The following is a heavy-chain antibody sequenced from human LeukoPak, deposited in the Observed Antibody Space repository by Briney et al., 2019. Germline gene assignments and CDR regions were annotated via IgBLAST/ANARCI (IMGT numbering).Heavy chain of an antibody. CDR3: ARGPLSNYYDSSGYYYSSFDY. CDR2: INPSGGST. V-gene: IGHV1-46*01. CDR1: GYTFTSYY. D-gene: IGHD3-22*01. J-gene: IGHJ4*02. Sequence: ASVKVSCKASGYTFTSYYMHWARQAPGQGLEWMGIINPSGGSTSYAQKFQGRVTMTRDTSTSTVYMELSSLRSEDTAVYYCARGPLSNYYDSSGYYYSSFDYWGQGTLVTVSP.